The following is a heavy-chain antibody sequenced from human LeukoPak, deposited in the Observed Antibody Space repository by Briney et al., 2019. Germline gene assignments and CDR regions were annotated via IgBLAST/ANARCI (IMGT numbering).Heavy chain of an antibody. CDR2: INWNGGST. J-gene: IGHJ4*02. D-gene: IGHD1-26*01. CDR3: ARAIVGNDY. CDR1: GFTFDDYG. Sequence: GGSLRLSCAASGFTFDDYGMSWVRQAPGKGLEWVSRINWNGGSTSYADSVKGRFTISRDNAKNTLYLQMNSLRAEDTAVYYCARAIVGNDYWGQGTLVTVSS. V-gene: IGHV3-20*04.